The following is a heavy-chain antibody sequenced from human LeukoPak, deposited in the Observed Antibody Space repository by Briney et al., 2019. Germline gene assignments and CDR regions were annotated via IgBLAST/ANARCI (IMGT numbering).Heavy chain of an antibody. Sequence: ASVKVSCKASGYSFTDYYVHWVRQAPGQGLEWMGWINPNNDDTKYAQKFQGRVTMTRDTSITTAYMELSSLTSDDTAVYYCARSRVMDVWGQGTTVTVSS. CDR2: INPNNDDT. CDR3: ARSRVMDV. D-gene: IGHD5-24*01. J-gene: IGHJ6*02. V-gene: IGHV1-2*02. CDR1: GYSFTDYY.